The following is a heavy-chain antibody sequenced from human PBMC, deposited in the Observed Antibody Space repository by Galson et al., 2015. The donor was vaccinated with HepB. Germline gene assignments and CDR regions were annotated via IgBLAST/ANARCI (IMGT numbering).Heavy chain of an antibody. Sequence: SVKVSCKASGGTFSSYAISWVRQAPGQGLEWMGGIIPIFGTANYAQRFQGRVTITADESTSTAYMELSSLRSEDTAVYYCARGGYYDILTGETRDYYYYGMDVWGQRTTVNVSS. V-gene: IGHV1-69*13. D-gene: IGHD3-9*01. CDR3: ARGGYYDILTGETRDYYYYGMDV. CDR2: IIPIFGTA. J-gene: IGHJ6*02. CDR1: GGTFSSYA.